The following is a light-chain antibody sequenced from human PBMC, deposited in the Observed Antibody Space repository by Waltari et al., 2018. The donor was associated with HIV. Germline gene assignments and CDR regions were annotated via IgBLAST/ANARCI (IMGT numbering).Light chain of an antibody. V-gene: IGKV1-5*03. CDR2: SAS. CDR3: LQYNDYPYT. CDR1: PSINSW. J-gene: IGKJ2*01. Sequence: DIQMTQSPSTLSTSAGDRVTITSRASPSINSWLAWLKQRPGKAPQLLIDSASTLADGVPSRFSGSGSGTEFTLTISSLQPDDFATYYCLQYNDYPYTFGQGTKLDIK.